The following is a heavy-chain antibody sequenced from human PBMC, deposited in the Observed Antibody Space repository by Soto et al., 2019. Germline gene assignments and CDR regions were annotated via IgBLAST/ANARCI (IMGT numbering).Heavy chain of an antibody. D-gene: IGHD3-10*01. CDR1: GGSFSGYY. Sequence: PSETLSLTCAVYGGSFSGYYWSWIRQPPGKGLEWIGEINHSGSTNYNPSIKSRVTISVDTSKNQFSLKLSSVTAADTAVYYCVRGGGVLLWFGEPYYYYYGMDVWGQGTTVTVSS. J-gene: IGHJ6*02. CDR2: INHSGST. CDR3: VRGGGVLLWFGEPYYYYYGMDV. V-gene: IGHV4-34*01.